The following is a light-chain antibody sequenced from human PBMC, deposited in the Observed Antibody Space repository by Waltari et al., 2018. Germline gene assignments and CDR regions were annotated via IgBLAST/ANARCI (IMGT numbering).Light chain of an antibody. CDR2: DAS. CDR3: HQYNNWGT. J-gene: IGKJ1*01. V-gene: IGKV3-15*01. Sequence: IVMTQSPATLSVSPGERATLSCRASQSVSSNLAWYQQRPGQAPRLLIYDASTRATDIPDRFSGGGCGTEFTLTISSLQSEDFAVYYCHQYNNWGTFGQGTTVEIK. CDR1: QSVSSN.